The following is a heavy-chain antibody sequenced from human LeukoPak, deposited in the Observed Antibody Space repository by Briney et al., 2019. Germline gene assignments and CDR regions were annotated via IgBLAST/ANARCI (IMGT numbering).Heavy chain of an antibody. Sequence: TGGSLRLSCAASGFTFSSYGIHWVRQAPGKGLEWVAVISYDGSNKYYADSVKGRFTISRDNSKNTLYLQMNSLRAEDTAVCYCAKAASPYGSGSYLGDYWGQGTLVTVSS. CDR1: GFTFSSYG. V-gene: IGHV3-30*18. CDR2: ISYDGSNK. CDR3: AKAASPYGSGSYLGDY. D-gene: IGHD3-10*01. J-gene: IGHJ4*02.